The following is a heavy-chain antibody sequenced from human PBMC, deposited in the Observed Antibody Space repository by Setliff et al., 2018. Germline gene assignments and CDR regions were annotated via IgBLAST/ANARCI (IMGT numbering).Heavy chain of an antibody. Sequence: GASVKVSCKASGATFSSYGISWVRQAPGQGLEWMGGTIPMFGTTNYARKFQGRVTITRDTSASTVYMELSSLRSEDTAVYYCASAEVVVAPWGQGTLVTVSS. V-gene: IGHV1-69*05. CDR2: TIPMFGTT. CDR3: ASAEVVVAP. D-gene: IGHD2-15*01. CDR1: GATFSSYG. J-gene: IGHJ4*02.